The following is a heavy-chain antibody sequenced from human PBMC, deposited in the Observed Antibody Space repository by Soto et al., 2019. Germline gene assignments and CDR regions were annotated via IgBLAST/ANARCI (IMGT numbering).Heavy chain of an antibody. V-gene: IGHV1-18*01. CDR3: ARELLVPADTPVWWFDP. Sequence: QVQLVQSGAEVKKPGASVKVSCKASGYTFTSYGIIWVRQAPGQGLEWMGWISAYNGNTNYAQKLQGRVTITTDTSTSTAYIELRSLRSDDTAVYYCARELLVPADTPVWWFDPWGQGTLVTVCS. D-gene: IGHD2-2*01. CDR2: ISAYNGNT. J-gene: IGHJ5*02. CDR1: GYTFTSYG.